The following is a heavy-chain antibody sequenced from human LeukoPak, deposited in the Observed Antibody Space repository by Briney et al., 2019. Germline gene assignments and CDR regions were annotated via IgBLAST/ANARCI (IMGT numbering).Heavy chain of an antibody. CDR2: IIPIFGTA. V-gene: IGHV1-69*05. CDR1: GGTFSSYA. CDR3: ARGGVGYCSSTGCYTRWDFDY. J-gene: IGHJ4*02. D-gene: IGHD2-2*02. Sequence: ASVKVSCKASGGTFSSYAISWVRQAPGQGLEWMGGIIPIFGTANYAQKFQGRVTITTDESTSTAYMELSSLRSEDTAVYYCARGGVGYCSSTGCYTRWDFDYWGQGTLVTVSS.